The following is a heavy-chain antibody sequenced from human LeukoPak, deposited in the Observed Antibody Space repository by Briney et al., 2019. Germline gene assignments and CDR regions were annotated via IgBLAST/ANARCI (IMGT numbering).Heavy chain of an antibody. Sequence: SETLSLTCAVYGRSFSGNYWSWIRQPPGKGLEWIGEINHSGSTNYNPSLKSRVTISVDTSKNQFSLKLSSVTAADTAVYYCARGRIHYYDYVWGSYRYAFFDYWGQGTLVTVSS. CDR1: GRSFSGNY. CDR3: ARGRIHYYDYVWGSYRYAFFDY. J-gene: IGHJ4*02. CDR2: INHSGST. D-gene: IGHD3-16*02. V-gene: IGHV4-34*01.